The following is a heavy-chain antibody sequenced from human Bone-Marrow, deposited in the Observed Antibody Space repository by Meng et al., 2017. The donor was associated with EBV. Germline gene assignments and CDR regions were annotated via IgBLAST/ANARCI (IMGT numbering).Heavy chain of an antibody. CDR3: AKWAYSSGWSRSDY. CDR1: GFTFSSYA. D-gene: IGHD6-19*01. Sequence: ERQVLESGGGLVQPGGSLRLSCAASGFTFSSYAMSWVRQAPGKGLEWVSAISGSGGSTYYADSVKGRFTISRDNSKNTLYLQMNSLRAEDTAVYYCAKWAYSSGWSRSDYWGQGTLVTVSS. CDR2: ISGSGGST. V-gene: IGHV3-23*01. J-gene: IGHJ4*02.